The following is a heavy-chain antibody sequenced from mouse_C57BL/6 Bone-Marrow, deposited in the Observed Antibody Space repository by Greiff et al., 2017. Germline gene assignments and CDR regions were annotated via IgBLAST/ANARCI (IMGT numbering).Heavy chain of an antibody. CDR1: GYSFTGYY. V-gene: IGHV1-42*01. CDR2: INPSTGGT. CDR3: ANLDY. Sequence: VQLKPSGPALVKPGASVKISCKASGYSFTGYYMNWVKQSPEKSLEWIGEINPSTGGTTYNQKFKAKATLTVDKSSSTAYMQLKSLTSEDSAVYYCANLDYWGQGTTLTVSS. J-gene: IGHJ2*01.